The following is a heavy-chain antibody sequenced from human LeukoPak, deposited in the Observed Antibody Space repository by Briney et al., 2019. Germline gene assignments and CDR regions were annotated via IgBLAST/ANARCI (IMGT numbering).Heavy chain of an antibody. J-gene: IGHJ4*02. CDR2: ISGSGGST. D-gene: IGHD3-22*01. CDR3: ATKADSSGYYPMDY. Sequence: PGGSLRLSCAASGFTFSTHAMSWVREAPGKGLEWVSVISGSGGSTYYADSVRGRFTTSRDNSKNTLYLQMNSLRAEDTAVYYCATKADSSGYYPMDYWGQGTLVTVSS. V-gene: IGHV3-23*01. CDR1: GFTFSTHA.